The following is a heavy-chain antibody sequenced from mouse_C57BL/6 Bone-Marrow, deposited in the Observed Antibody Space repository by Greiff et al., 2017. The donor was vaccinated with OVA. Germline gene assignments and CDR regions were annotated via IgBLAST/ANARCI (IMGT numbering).Heavy chain of an antibody. CDR2: ISDGGSYT. Sequence: EVQLVESGGGLVKPGGSLKLSCAASGFTFSSYAMSWVRQTPEKRLEWVATISDGGSYTYYPDNVKGRFTISRDNAKNNLYLQMSHLKSEDTAMYYCARDPYYGSSSLYFDYWGQGTTLTVSS. CDR3: ARDPYYGSSSLYFDY. V-gene: IGHV5-4*01. CDR1: GFTFSSYA. J-gene: IGHJ2*01. D-gene: IGHD1-1*01.